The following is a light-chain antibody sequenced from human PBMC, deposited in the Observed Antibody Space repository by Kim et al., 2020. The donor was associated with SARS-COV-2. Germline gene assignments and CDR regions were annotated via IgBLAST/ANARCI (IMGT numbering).Light chain of an antibody. V-gene: IGLV1-40*01. J-gene: IGLJ2*01. Sequence: VPISCTGSSSKIGAGYDVHWYQQLPGTAPKLLIYGNSNRPSGVPDRFSGSKSGTSASLAITGLQAEDEADYYCQSYDSSLSGSRVFGGGTQLTVL. CDR1: SSKIGAGYD. CDR3: QSYDSSLSGSRV. CDR2: GNS.